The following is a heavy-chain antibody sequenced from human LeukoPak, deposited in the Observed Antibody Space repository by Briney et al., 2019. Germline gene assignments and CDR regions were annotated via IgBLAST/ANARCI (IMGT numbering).Heavy chain of an antibody. CDR2: ISSSSSYI. Sequence: KPGGSLRLSCAASGFTFSSYSMNWVRQAPGKGLEWVSSISSSSSYIYYADSVKGRFTISRDNAKNSLYLQMNSLRAEDTAVYYCARDVTTMVRGVMAPYYYYMDVWGKGTTVTVSS. CDR3: ARDVTTMVRGVMAPYYYYMDV. CDR1: GFTFSSYS. V-gene: IGHV3-21*01. D-gene: IGHD3-10*01. J-gene: IGHJ6*03.